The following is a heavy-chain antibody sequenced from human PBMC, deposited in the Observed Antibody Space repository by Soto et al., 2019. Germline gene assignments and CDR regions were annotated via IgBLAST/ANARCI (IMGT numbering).Heavy chain of an antibody. CDR2: ISGSGGST. CDR3: TRLECSGGSCYSGRLIDYHQYYMDV. D-gene: IGHD2-15*01. CDR1: GFTFSSYA. Sequence: GGSLRLSCAASGFTFSSYAMGWVRQAPGKGLEWVSAISGSGGSTYYADSVRGRFTISRDNSKNTLYLQINSLRTEDTAIYHCTRLECSGGSCYSGRLIDYHQYYMDVWGKGPTVTVSS. V-gene: IGHV3-23*01. J-gene: IGHJ6*03.